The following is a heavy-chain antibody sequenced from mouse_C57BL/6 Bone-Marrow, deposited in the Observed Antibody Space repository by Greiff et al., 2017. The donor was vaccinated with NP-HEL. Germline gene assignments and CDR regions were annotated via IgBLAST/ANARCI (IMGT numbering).Heavy chain of an antibody. CDR2: IYPRSGNT. Sequence: QVQLQQSGAELARPGASVKLSCKASGYTFTSYGISWVKQRTGQGLEWIGEIYPRSGNTYYNEKFKGKATLTADKSSSTAYMELRSLTSEDSAVYFCARRKIYYGYDLHFDYWGQGTTLTVSS. J-gene: IGHJ2*01. D-gene: IGHD2-2*01. CDR1: GYTFTSYG. CDR3: ARRKIYYGYDLHFDY. V-gene: IGHV1-81*01.